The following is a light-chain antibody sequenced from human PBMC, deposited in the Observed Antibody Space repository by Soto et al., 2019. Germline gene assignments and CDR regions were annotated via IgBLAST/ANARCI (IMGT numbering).Light chain of an antibody. V-gene: IGKV3-11*01. CDR1: QSVSSY. J-gene: IGKJ1*01. CDR2: DAS. Sequence: EIVLTQSPATLSLSPGERATLSCRASQSVSSYLAWYQQKPGQAPRLLLYDASNRATGIPARFSGSGSGTDFTLTISSLEPEDFAVYYCQQRGTFGQGTKVDIK. CDR3: QQRGT.